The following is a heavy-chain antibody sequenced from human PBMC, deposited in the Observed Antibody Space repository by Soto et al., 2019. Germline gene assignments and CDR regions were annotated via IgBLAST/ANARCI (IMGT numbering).Heavy chain of an antibody. Sequence: QVQLVQSGAEVKKPGASLTVSCEASGYTFRDFYIHWVRQAPAQGLEWMGWINPDSGGTLYAQTFQGRVTMTRDTSTGTAYLTLSSLRSGDTALYYCARDPGHDYGEYYHDLWGQGTLVTVSS. CDR3: ARDPGHDYGEYYHDL. V-gene: IGHV1-2*02. CDR2: INPDSGGT. D-gene: IGHD4-17*01. CDR1: GYTFRDFY. J-gene: IGHJ5*02.